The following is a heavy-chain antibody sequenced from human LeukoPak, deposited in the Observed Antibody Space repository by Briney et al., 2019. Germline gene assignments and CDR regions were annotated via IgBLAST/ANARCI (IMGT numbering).Heavy chain of an antibody. D-gene: IGHD2-15*01. J-gene: IGHJ4*02. CDR2: IHHTGHI. CDR1: GGSFSNYF. V-gene: IGHV4-34*01. CDR3: ALFEVVVGSTQDF. Sequence: SETLSLTCAVYGGSFSNYFWNWIRQPPGKGLEWIAEIHHTGHINYNPSLRSRVTVSVDRSKNQFSLKLTSVTAADTAVYYCALFEVVVGSTQDFWGQGTLVTVSS.